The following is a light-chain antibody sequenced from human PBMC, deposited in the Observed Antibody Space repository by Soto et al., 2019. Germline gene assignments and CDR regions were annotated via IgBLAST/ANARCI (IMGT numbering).Light chain of an antibody. Sequence: DIQMTQSPSSLSASIGDRVTIACRASQGINNYLAWYQQNPGKVPKLLIYDASTLQSGVPSRFSGSGSGPDFTLNITSLPPEDVATYFCQDYDNVPVIFGPGTKVDIK. V-gene: IGKV1-27*01. CDR2: DAS. J-gene: IGKJ3*01. CDR1: QGINNY. CDR3: QDYDNVPVI.